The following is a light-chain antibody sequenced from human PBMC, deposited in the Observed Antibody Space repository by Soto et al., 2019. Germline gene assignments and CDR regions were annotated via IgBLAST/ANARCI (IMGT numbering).Light chain of an antibody. CDR1: SSDIGSYSF. CDR2: DVS. V-gene: IGLV2-14*01. Sequence: QSALTQPASVSGSPGQSITISCIGTSSDIGSYSFVSWFQQHPGKAPKLIIYDVSDRPSGVSNRFSASKSGNTASLTISGLQAEDESDYYCSSYTSSSTLGFGTGTKVTVL. J-gene: IGLJ1*01. CDR3: SSYTSSSTLG.